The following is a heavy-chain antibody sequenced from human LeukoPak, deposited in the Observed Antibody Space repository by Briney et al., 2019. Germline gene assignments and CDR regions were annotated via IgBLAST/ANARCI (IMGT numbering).Heavy chain of an antibody. CDR1: GGSISSGTYY. V-gene: IGHV4-61*02. CDR2: IYTTGST. CDR3: ARVTTGGYYNC. Sequence: TLSPTCTVSGGSISSGTYYWTWIRQPAGKGLEWIGRIYTTGSTNYNPSLKSRVTMSTDTSKNQFSLKLSSVTAADTAVYYCARVTTGGYYNCWGQGTLVTVSS. D-gene: IGHD3-22*01. J-gene: IGHJ4*02.